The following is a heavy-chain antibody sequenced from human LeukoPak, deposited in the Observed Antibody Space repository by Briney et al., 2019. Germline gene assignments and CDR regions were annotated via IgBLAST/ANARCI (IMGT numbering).Heavy chain of an antibody. J-gene: IGHJ6*03. CDR1: GGSLRSSSYY. CDR2: IYYSGST. CDR3: ARETSQKGAHYMDV. D-gene: IGHD3-16*01. Sequence: SETLSLTCTVSGGSLRSSSYYWGWIRQPPGKGLEWIGSIYYSGSTYYNPSLKSRVTISVDTSKNQFSLKLSSVTAADTAVYYCARETSQKGAHYMDVWGKGTTVTISS. V-gene: IGHV4-39*07.